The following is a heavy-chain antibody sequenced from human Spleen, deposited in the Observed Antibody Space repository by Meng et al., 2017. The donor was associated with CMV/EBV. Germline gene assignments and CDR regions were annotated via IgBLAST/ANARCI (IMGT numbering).Heavy chain of an antibody. J-gene: IGHJ6*02. D-gene: IGHD3-3*01. V-gene: IGHV1-69*05. CDR2: IIPIFGTA. CDR3: ARGGVLRLDYYGMDV. Sequence: SGGTFSSYAISWVRQAPGQGLEWMGGIIPIFGTANYAQKFQGRVTITTDESTSTAYMELSRLRSDDTAVHYCARGGVLRLDYYGMDVWGQGTTVTVSS. CDR1: GGTFSSYA.